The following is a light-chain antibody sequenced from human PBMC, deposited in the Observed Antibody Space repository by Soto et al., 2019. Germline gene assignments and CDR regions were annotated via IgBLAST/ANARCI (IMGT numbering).Light chain of an antibody. CDR3: SSQAGSDSLMV. V-gene: IGLV2-8*01. CDR1: SSDIGTFSS. J-gene: IGLJ2*01. Sequence: QSALTQPPSASGSPGQSVTISCTGTSSDIGTFSSISWYQQYPGKAPKLMIFGVSQRPSGVPDRFSGSKSANTASLTVSGLQDEDEAEYYCSSQAGSDSLMVFGGGTKAHRP. CDR2: GVS.